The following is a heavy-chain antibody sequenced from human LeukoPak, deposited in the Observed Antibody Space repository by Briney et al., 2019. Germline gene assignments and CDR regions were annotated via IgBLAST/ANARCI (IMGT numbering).Heavy chain of an antibody. CDR1: GFTASNNY. CDR3: ARSLDGIAASSDY. V-gene: IGHV3-53*01. Sequence: GGSLRLSCAASGFTASNNYMSWVAQAPGKGLEWVSVIYSGGSTYYADSVKGRFTISRDNSKNTLYLQMNSLRAEDTAVYYCARSLDGIAASSDYWGQGTLVTVSS. J-gene: IGHJ4*02. D-gene: IGHD6-13*01. CDR2: IYSGGST.